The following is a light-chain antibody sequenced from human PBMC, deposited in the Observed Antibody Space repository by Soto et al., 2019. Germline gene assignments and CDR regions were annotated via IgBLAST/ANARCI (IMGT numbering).Light chain of an antibody. CDR1: QSVSSN. CDR2: GAS. J-gene: IGKJ1*01. V-gene: IGKV3-15*01. Sequence: EIVMPQSPATPSVSPGEIATLSCRASQSVSSNLAWYQQKPGQAPRLLIYGASTRATGIPARFSGSGSGTEFTRTISSLQSEEFAVYYCQQYNNWPWTFGQGTKVE. CDR3: QQYNNWPWT.